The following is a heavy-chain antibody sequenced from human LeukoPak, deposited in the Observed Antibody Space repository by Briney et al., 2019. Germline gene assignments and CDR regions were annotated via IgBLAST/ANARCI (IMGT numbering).Heavy chain of an antibody. CDR2: INHSGST. D-gene: IGHD1-20*01. J-gene: IGHJ4*02. V-gene: IGHV4-39*07. CDR3: ARGTHRVGNWNDEVLRSRGSFDY. CDR1: GGSISSSSYY. Sequence: SETLSLTCTVSGGSISSSSYYWGWIRQPPGKGLEWIGEINHSGSTNYNPSLKSRVTISVDTSKNQFSLKLSSVTAADTAVYYCARGTHRVGNWNDEVLRSRGSFDYWGQGTLVTVSS.